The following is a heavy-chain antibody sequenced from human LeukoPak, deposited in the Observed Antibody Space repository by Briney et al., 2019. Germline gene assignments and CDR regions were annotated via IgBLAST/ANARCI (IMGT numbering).Heavy chain of an antibody. CDR2: IYYSGST. D-gene: IGHD3-22*01. J-gene: IGHJ3*02. Sequence: PSETLSLTCTVSGGSISSYYWSWIRQPPGKGLEWIGYIYYSGSTNYNPSLKSRVTISVDTSKNQFSLKLSSVTAADTAVYYCARHYDSSGYYFDAFDIWGQGTMVTVSS. V-gene: IGHV4-59*08. CDR1: GGSISSYY. CDR3: ARHYDSSGYYFDAFDI.